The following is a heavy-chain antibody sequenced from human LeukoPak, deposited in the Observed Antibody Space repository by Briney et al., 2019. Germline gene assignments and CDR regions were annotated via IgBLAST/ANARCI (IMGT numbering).Heavy chain of an antibody. CDR1: GFTFSSYA. Sequence: GGSLRLSCEDSGFTFSSYAMHWVRQAPGKGLEWVAVVSYDGGNKYYAASVKGRFTISRDNSKNTLFLQMNSLRPEDTVVYYCAREAEDEGYNYGRGYYYFYGMDVWGQGTTVIVSS. CDR3: AREAEDEGYNYGRGYYYFYGMDV. D-gene: IGHD5-12*01. CDR2: VSYDGGNK. J-gene: IGHJ6*02. V-gene: IGHV3-30-3*01.